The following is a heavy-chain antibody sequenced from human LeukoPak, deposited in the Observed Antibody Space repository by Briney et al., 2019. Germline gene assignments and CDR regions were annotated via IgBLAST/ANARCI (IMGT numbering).Heavy chain of an antibody. V-gene: IGHV4-61*05. CDR3: ARARGGYGDYGSWFDP. D-gene: IGHD4-17*01. J-gene: IGHJ5*02. CDR2: VHYSGST. CDR1: GGSISSSSYY. Sequence: SETLSLTCTVSGGSISSSSYYWGWIRQPPGKGLEWIGFVHYSGSTNYNPFLKSRVTISVDISKNQFSLNLSSVTAADTAVYYCARARGGYGDYGSWFDPWGQGTLVPVSS.